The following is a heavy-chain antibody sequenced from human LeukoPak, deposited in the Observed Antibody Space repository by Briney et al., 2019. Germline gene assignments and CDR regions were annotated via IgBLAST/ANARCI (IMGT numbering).Heavy chain of an antibody. CDR2: IYYSGST. CDR1: GGSISSHY. D-gene: IGHD6-13*01. V-gene: IGHV4-59*11. Sequence: SETLSLTCTVSGGSISSHYWSWIRQPPGKGLEWIGYIYYSGSTNYNPSLKSRVTISVDTSKNQFSLKLGSVTAADTAVYYCARSAAGIPVYYMDVWGKGTTVTVSS. CDR3: ARSAAGIPVYYMDV. J-gene: IGHJ6*03.